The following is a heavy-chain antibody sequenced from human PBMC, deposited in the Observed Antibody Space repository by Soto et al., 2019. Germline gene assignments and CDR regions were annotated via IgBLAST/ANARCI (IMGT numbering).Heavy chain of an antibody. CDR3: ARGWLVGYAFDI. Sequence: SHTCSLTCDISWDSVSTNSATWNWIRQSPSRGLEWLGRTYYRSKWYNDYAVSVKSRITINPDTSKNQFSLQLNSVTPEDTAVYYCARGWLVGYAFDIWGQGTMVTVSS. D-gene: IGHD6-19*01. CDR2: TYYRSKWYN. V-gene: IGHV6-1*01. CDR1: WDSVSTNSAT. J-gene: IGHJ3*02.